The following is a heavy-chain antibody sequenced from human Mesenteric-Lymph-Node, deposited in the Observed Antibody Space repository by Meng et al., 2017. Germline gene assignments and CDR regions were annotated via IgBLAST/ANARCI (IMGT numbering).Heavy chain of an antibody. CDR2: ISSSGSTI. J-gene: IGHJ4*02. Sequence: GESLKISCAASGFTFSSYEMNWVRQAPGKGLEWVSYISSSGSTIYYADSVKGRFTISRDNAKNSLYLQMNSLRAEDTAVYYCARDGRYYDSSGYHQDYWGQGTLVTVSS. D-gene: IGHD3-22*01. CDR3: ARDGRYYDSSGYHQDY. V-gene: IGHV3-48*03. CDR1: GFTFSSYE.